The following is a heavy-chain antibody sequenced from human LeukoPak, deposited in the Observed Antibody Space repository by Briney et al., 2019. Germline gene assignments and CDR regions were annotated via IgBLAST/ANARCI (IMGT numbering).Heavy chain of an antibody. CDR1: GFTFSSYG. D-gene: IGHD1-1*01. CDR3: AKDWYNWNDYYYYGMDV. V-gene: IGHV3-30*18. CDR2: ISYDGSNK. Sequence: GRSLRLSCAASGFTFSSYGMHWVRQAPGKGLEWVAVISYDGSNKYYADSVKGRFTISRDNSKNTLYLQMNSLRAEDTAVYYCAKDWYNWNDYYYYGMDVWGKGTTVTVPS. J-gene: IGHJ6*04.